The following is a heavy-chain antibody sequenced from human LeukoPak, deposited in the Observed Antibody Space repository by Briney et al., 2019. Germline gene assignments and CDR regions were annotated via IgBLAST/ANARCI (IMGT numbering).Heavy chain of an antibody. D-gene: IGHD2-2*01. V-gene: IGHV3-30*02. CDR3: AKESLRVVPSATFDY. Sequence: GGPLSLPCAPSGFTFSSHGMHWVGQAPGKGREGVAFIRFDGSSKYYADSVKGRFTISRDNSKNTLYLQMHSLRAEDTAVYYCAKESLRVVPSATFDYWGQGTLVTVSS. CDR2: IRFDGSSK. CDR1: GFTFSSHG. J-gene: IGHJ4*02.